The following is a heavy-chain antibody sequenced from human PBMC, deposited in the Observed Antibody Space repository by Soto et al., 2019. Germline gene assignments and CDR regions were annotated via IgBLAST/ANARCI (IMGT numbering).Heavy chain of an antibody. CDR2: ISYDGSNK. CDR3: ARIGTHDINDY. CDR1: GFTFSSYA. V-gene: IGHV3-30-3*01. Sequence: VQLVESGGGVVQPGRSLRLSCAASGFTFSSYAMHWVRQAPGKGLEWVAVISYDGSNKYYADSVEGRFTISRDNSKNKLYLQMNSLRAEDTAVYYCARIGTHDINDYWGQGTLVTVSS. J-gene: IGHJ4*02.